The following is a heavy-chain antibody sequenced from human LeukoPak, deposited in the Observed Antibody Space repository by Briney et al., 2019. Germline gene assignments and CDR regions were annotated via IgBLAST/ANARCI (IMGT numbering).Heavy chain of an antibody. CDR1: GFTFSSHG. V-gene: IGHV3-30*02. Sequence: GGSLRLSCVASGFTFSSHGMHWVRQAPGKGLEWVAFIRYDGSNKYYADSVKGRFTISRDNSKNTLYLQMNSLRAEDTAVYYCARDSDDSSGYYLGHWGQGTLVTVSS. J-gene: IGHJ1*01. CDR2: IRYDGSNK. D-gene: IGHD3-22*01. CDR3: ARDSDDSSGYYLGH.